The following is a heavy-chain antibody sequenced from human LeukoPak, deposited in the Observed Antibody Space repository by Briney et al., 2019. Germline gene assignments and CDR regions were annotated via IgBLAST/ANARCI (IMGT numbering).Heavy chain of an antibody. CDR3: ARERWDYFDSSGYSF. CDR2: ISNYDGST. D-gene: IGHD3-22*01. J-gene: IGHJ4*02. Sequence: ASVKVSCKASGYTFSSYSISWVRQPPGQGLEWIGWISNYDGSTKFAQNLQGRVTLTTDTSTSTAYMELRSLRSDDTAVYYCARERWDYFDSSGYSFWGQGTLVTVS. V-gene: IGHV1-18*01. CDR1: GYTFSSYS.